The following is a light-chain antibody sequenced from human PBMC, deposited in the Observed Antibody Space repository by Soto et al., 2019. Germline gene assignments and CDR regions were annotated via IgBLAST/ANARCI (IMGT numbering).Light chain of an antibody. CDR2: QAS. V-gene: IGKV3-11*01. CDR1: QSVSTS. J-gene: IGKJ2*01. CDR3: QQYSKWPFT. Sequence: EIVLTQSPATLSLSPGERATLSCRASQSVSTSLVWYQHKPGQAPRLLIYQASNRAPGIPARFSGSGSGTDFTLTISSLEPEDFAVYYCQQYSKWPFTFGQGTKLEIK.